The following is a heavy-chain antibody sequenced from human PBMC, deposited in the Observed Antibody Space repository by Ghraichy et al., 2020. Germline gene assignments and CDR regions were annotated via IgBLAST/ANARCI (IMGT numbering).Heavy chain of an antibody. CDR3: ARGRYFDWNPIFYLDS. Sequence: SETLSLTCTVSGGSISSINHYWGWIRQPPGKGLEWVGSVFYTGSMYYDPSLKGRITLAVDTSKNQFSLKLTSATAADTAVYYCARGRYFDWNPIFYLDSWGQGSLVTVSS. D-gene: IGHD3-9*01. J-gene: IGHJ4*02. CDR1: GGSISSINHY. CDR2: VFYTGSM. V-gene: IGHV4-39*07.